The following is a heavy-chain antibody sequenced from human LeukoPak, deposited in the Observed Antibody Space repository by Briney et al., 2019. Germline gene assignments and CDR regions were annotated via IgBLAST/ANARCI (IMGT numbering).Heavy chain of an antibody. Sequence: ASVKVSCKASGGTFSSYAISWVRQAPGQGLEWMGRIIPIFGTANYARKFQGRVTITTDESTSTAYMELSSLRSEDTAVYYCARVSNYDSSDYWGQGTLVTVSS. D-gene: IGHD3-22*01. J-gene: IGHJ4*02. CDR1: GGTFSSYA. CDR2: IIPIFGTA. CDR3: ARVSNYDSSDY. V-gene: IGHV1-69*05.